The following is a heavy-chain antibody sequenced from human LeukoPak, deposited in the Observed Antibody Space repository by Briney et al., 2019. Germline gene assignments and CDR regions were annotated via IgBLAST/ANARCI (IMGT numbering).Heavy chain of an antibody. V-gene: IGHV1-2*06. D-gene: IGHD6-19*01. CDR3: ASQNGVAVASRGPYYYYYMDV. CDR1: GYTFTGYY. CDR2: INPNSGGT. J-gene: IGHJ6*03. Sequence: ASVKVSCKASGYTFTGYYMHWVRQAPGQGLEWIGRINPNSGGTNYAQKFQGRVTMTRDTSISTAYMELSRLRSDDTAVYYCASQNGVAVASRGPYYYYYMDVWGKGTTVTVSS.